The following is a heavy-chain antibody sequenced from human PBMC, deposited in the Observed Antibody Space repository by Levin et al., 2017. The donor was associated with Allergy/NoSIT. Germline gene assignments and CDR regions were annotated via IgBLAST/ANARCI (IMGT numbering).Heavy chain of an antibody. V-gene: IGHV3-30*18. CDR1: GFTFSSYG. CDR3: AKDKGSFGAPTYYYDSSGYYYSNYYYYGMDV. D-gene: IGHD3-22*01. J-gene: IGHJ6*02. CDR2: ISYDGSNK. Sequence: LSLTCAASGFTFSSYGMHWVRQAPGKGLEWVAVISYDGSNKYYADSVKGRFTISRDNSKNTLYLQMNSLRAEDTAVYYCAKDKGSFGAPTYYYDSSGYYYSNYYYYGMDVWGQGTTVTVSS.